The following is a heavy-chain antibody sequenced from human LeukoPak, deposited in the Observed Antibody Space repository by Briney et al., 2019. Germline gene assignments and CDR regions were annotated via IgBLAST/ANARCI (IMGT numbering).Heavy chain of an antibody. CDR3: ARSPSCSSASCYTNY. Sequence: PGGSLRLSCAASGFTFSSCSMNWVRQAPGKGLEWVSYISSSSSTIYYADSVKGRFTISRDNAKNSLYLQMNSLRAEDTAVYYCARSPSCSSASCYTNYWGQGTLVTVSS. CDR2: ISSSSSTI. V-gene: IGHV3-48*04. J-gene: IGHJ4*02. CDR1: GFTFSSCS. D-gene: IGHD2-2*02.